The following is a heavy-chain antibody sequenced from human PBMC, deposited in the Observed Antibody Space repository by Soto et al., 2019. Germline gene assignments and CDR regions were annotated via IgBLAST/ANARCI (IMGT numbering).Heavy chain of an antibody. V-gene: IGHV3-74*01. Sequence: PGGSLRLSCAVSGFTFSDYWMHWVRQAAGKGLVWISRINGDGSSTSYADSVEGRFTVSRDNARNTLYLQMNSLRVEDTAVYYCARDPPYNGGWSYGGGGPLVTVSS. D-gene: IGHD6-19*01. CDR3: ARDPPYNGGWSY. CDR2: INGDGSST. CDR1: GFTFSDYW. J-gene: IGHJ4*02.